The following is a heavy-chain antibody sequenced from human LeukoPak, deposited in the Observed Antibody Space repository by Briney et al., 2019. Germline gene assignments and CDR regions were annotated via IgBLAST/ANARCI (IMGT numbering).Heavy chain of an antibody. D-gene: IGHD6-6*01. CDR2: IIPIFGTA. CDR3: ASEKVPSIAARGTVGYYYYYMDV. Sequence: SVKVSCKASGGTVSSYAISWVRQTPGQGLEWMGGIIPIFGTANYAQKFQGRVTITTDESTSTAYMELSSLRSEDTAVYYCASEKVPSIAARGTVGYYYYYMDVWGKGTTVTVSS. V-gene: IGHV1-69*05. J-gene: IGHJ6*03. CDR1: GGTVSSYA.